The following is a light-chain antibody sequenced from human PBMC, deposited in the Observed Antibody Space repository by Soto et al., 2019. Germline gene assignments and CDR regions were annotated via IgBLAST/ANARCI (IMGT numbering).Light chain of an antibody. V-gene: IGKV2-30*01. CDR3: QQYGSSSWT. Sequence: DVVMTQSPLSLPVTLGQPASISCRSSQSLVSSDGNTYLNWFHQRPGQSPRRLIYKVSNRDSGVPDRFSGSGSGTEFTLTISRLEPEDFAVYYCQQYGSSSWTFGQGTKVDIK. J-gene: IGKJ1*01. CDR2: KVS. CDR1: QSLVSSDGNTY.